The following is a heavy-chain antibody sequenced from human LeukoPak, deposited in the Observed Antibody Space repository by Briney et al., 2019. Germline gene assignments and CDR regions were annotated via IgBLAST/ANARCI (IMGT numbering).Heavy chain of an antibody. D-gene: IGHD3-10*01. J-gene: IGHJ4*02. V-gene: IGHV3-23*01. CDR2: ISGSGGST. Sequence: GGSLRLSCAASGFTFSSYAMSWVRQAPGKGLEWVSAISGSGGSTYYADSVKGRFTISRDNSKNTLYLQMNSLRAEDTAVYYCAKDSMVRGVINSAIYYWGQGILVTVSS. CDR1: GFTFSSYA. CDR3: AKDSMVRGVINSAIYY.